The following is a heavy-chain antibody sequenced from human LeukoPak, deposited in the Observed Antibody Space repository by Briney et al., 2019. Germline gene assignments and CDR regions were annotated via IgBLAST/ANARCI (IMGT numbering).Heavy chain of an antibody. V-gene: IGHV4-4*02. CDR1: GGYISSDSW. CDR2: IYHRGTT. D-gene: IGHD3-10*01. Sequence: KPSRTLSLTCAVSGGYISSDSWWSWVRQPPGKGLEWIGEIYHRGTTNYNPSLKSRVTISVDKSKNQFSLNLSSVTAADTAVYYCARRNYYGITNYFDLWGRGTLVTVSS. J-gene: IGHJ2*01. CDR3: ARRNYYGITNYFDL.